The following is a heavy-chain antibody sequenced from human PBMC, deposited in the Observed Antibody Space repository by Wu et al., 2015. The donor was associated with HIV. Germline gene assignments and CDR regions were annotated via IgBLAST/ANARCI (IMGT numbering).Heavy chain of an antibody. CDR1: PYSFTNYG. D-gene: IGHD2-15*01. V-gene: IGHV1-18*01. CDR3: AREGSYCSGGSCYDY. J-gene: IGHJ4*02. CDR2: ISALTGNT. Sequence: QVQLVQSGPEVKKPGASVKVSCKTSPYSFTNYGIAWVRQAPGQGLEWMGWISALTGNTNSAQKFQGRVTLTKDTSTTTAYMELRSLRSDDTAVYYCAREGSYCSGGSCYDYWGQGTLVTVSS.